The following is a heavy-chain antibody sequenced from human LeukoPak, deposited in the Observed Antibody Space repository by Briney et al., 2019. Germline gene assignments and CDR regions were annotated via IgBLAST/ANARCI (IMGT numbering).Heavy chain of an antibody. CDR1: GFSLSTSGVG. CDR2: IYWDDDK. D-gene: IGHD2-15*01. CDR3: AHKSGGSLDY. J-gene: IGHJ4*02. Sequence: SGPTLVNPTQTLTLTCTFSGFSLSTSGVGVGWIRQPPGKALEWLALIYWDDDKRYSPSLNNRLTITKDTSKNQVVLIMTNMGPVDTATYYCAHKSGGSLDYWGQGTLVTVSS. V-gene: IGHV2-5*02.